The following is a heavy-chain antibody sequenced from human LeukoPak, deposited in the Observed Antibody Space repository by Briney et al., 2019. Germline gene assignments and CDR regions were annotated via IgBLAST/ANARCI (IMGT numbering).Heavy chain of an antibody. CDR2: IYPGDSDT. CDR1: GYSFTSYW. J-gene: IGHJ3*02. Sequence: GEALQISCKGSGYSFTSYWIGWVRQMPGKGLEWMGIIYPGDSDTRYSPSFQGQVTISADKSISTAYLQWSSLKASDTAMYFCASLRSYRPLGALDIWGQETMVTVSS. CDR3: ASLRSYRPLGALDI. D-gene: IGHD1-26*01. V-gene: IGHV5-51*01.